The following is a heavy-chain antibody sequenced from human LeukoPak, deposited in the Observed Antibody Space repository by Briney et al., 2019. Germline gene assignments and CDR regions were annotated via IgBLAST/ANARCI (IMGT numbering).Heavy chain of an antibody. CDR1: GFSFSTYS. CDR2: ISKTSVYI. CDR3: ARGQAGSYTILNGFDI. V-gene: IGHV3-21*01. D-gene: IGHD1-26*01. Sequence: GGSLRLSCAASGFSFSTYSMNWVRQVPGKRLEWVSSISKTSVYIYYADSLKGRFTVSRDNAKNSLYLQMNSLRAEDTAVYYCARGQAGSYTILNGFDIWGQGTMVTVSS. J-gene: IGHJ3*02.